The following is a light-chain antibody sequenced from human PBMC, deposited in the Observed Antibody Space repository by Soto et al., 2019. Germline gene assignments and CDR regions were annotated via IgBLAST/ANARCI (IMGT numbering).Light chain of an antibody. Sequence: EIVMTQSPATLSVSPGERATLSCRASQSVSSNLAWYQQKPGQAPRLLIYGASTRATGIPDRFSGSGSGTEFTLTISSLQSEDFAVYYCQQYNNWPPYTIGQGTKLEIK. CDR1: QSVSSN. V-gene: IGKV3-15*01. J-gene: IGKJ2*01. CDR3: QQYNNWPPYT. CDR2: GAS.